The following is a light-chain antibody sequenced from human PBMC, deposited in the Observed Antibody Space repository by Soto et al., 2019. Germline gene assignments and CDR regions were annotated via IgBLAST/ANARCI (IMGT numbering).Light chain of an antibody. CDR1: QDINGW. CDR3: QQYNSDPYT. V-gene: IGKV1-5*03. CDR2: GAS. Sequence: DIQLTQFPPTLSASVGDRVIITCRTSQDINGWLAWYRQKPGKAPNLLIYGASTLHTGVPSRFSGGGSGTEFTLTISSLQPDDSATFYCQQYNSDPYTFGQGTRLEIK. J-gene: IGKJ2*01.